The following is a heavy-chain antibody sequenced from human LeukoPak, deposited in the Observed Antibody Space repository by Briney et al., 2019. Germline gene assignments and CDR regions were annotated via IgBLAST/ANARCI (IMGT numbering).Heavy chain of an antibody. V-gene: IGHV3-30*18. J-gene: IGHJ4*02. CDR3: AKDINSGSYYFDY. CDR2: ISYDGNTK. D-gene: IGHD1-26*01. Sequence: GGSLRLSCAASGFTFSFSSYGMHWVRQSPGKGLEWVAFISYDGNTKYYADSVKGRFTISRDNSKDTLYLQMSSLSPQDTAVYYCAKDINSGSYYFDYWGQGTLVTVSS. CDR1: GFTFSFSSYG.